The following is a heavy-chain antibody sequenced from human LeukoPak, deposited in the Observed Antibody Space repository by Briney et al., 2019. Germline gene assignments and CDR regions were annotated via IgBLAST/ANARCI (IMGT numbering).Heavy chain of an antibody. Sequence: GGSLRLSCAASGFTFSNYGMHWVRQAPGKGLEWVAFIRYDGSNKYYADSVKGRFTISRDNSKNTLYLQMNSLRAEDTAVYYCAKNGGRGLLWFGELTYYYMDVWGKGTTVTISS. J-gene: IGHJ6*03. CDR1: GFTFSNYG. CDR2: IRYDGSNK. D-gene: IGHD3-10*01. CDR3: AKNGGRGLLWFGELTYYYMDV. V-gene: IGHV3-30*02.